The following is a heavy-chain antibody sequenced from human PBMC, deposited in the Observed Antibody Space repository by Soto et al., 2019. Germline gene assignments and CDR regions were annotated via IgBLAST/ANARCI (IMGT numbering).Heavy chain of an antibody. V-gene: IGHV1-69*02. CDR3: ACDYYDSSGYYTFAY. D-gene: IGHD3-22*01. CDR2: IIPILGIA. CDR1: GGTLSSYS. J-gene: IGHJ4*02. Sequence: GASVKVSCEASGGTLSSYSINWVRQAPGQGLEWMGRIIPILGIANYAQKFQGRVTITADKSTTTAYMELSSLRSEDTAVYYCACDYYDSSGYYTFAYWGQGTLVTVSS.